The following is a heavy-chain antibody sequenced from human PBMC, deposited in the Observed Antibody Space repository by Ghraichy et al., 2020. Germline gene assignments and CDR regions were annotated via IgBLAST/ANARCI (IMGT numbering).Heavy chain of an antibody. CDR2: ISISSSYI. J-gene: IGHJ6*02. CDR3: ARVYAGYFDLPPVDDNAKQQYGMDV. CDR1: GFTFSSYS. V-gene: IGHV3-21*01. Sequence: GGSLRLSCAASGFTFSSYSMNWVRQAPGKGLEWVSSISISSSYIYYADSVKGRFTISRDNAKNSLYLQMNSLRAEDTAVYYCARVYAGYFDLPPVDDNAKQQYGMDVWGQGTTVTVSS. D-gene: IGHD3-9*01.